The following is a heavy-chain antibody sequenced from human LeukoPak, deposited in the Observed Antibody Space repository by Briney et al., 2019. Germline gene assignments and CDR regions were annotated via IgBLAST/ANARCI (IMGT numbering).Heavy chain of an antibody. J-gene: IGHJ4*02. CDR3: ARVPTTVTTGCGY. CDR2: ISAYNGNT. D-gene: IGHD4-17*01. V-gene: IGHV1-18*01. Sequence: GASVKVSCKASGYTSTSYGISWVRQAPGQGLEWMGWISAYNGNTNYAQKLQGRVTITRDTSASTAYMELSSLRSEDTAVYYCARVPTTVTTGCGYWGQGTLVTVSS. CDR1: GYTSTSYG.